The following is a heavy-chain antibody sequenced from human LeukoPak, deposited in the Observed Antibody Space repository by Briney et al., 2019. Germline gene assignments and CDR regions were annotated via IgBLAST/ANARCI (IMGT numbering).Heavy chain of an antibody. J-gene: IGHJ4*02. Sequence: PSETLSLTCTVSGGSISSYYWSWIRQPPGKGLEWIGSIYHSGSTYYNPSLKSRLTISIDTSKNQFSLKLSSVTAADTAVYYCARDGGFGSSFDYWGQGTLVTVSS. CDR3: ARDGGFGSSFDY. V-gene: IGHV4-38-2*02. CDR2: IYHSGST. CDR1: GGSISSYY. D-gene: IGHD3-16*01.